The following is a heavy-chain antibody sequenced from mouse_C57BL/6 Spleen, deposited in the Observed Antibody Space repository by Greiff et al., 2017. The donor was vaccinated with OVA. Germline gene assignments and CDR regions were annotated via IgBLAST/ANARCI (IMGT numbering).Heavy chain of an antibody. CDR1: GFTFSDYG. D-gene: IGHD1-1*01. V-gene: IGHV5-17*01. Sequence: EVQLVESGGGLVKPGGSLKLSCAASGFTFSDYGMHWVRQAPEKGLEWVAYISSGSSTIYYADTVKGRFTISRDNAKNTLFLQMTSLRSEDTAMYYCGRDHYDSSSYWYFDVWGTGTTVTVSS. J-gene: IGHJ1*03. CDR3: GRDHYDSSSYWYFDV. CDR2: ISSGSSTI.